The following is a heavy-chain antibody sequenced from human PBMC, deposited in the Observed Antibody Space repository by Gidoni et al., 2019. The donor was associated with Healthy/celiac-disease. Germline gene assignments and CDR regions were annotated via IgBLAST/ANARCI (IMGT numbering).Heavy chain of an antibody. V-gene: IGHV3-21*01. D-gene: IGHD3-10*01. Sequence: GVRQAPGKGLEWVSSISSSSSYIYYADSVKGRFTISRDNAKNSLYLQMNSLRAEDTAVYYCAIVLLWFGELLYISEDGMDVWGQGTTVTVSS. CDR2: ISSSSSYI. CDR3: AIVLLWFGELLYISEDGMDV. J-gene: IGHJ6*02.